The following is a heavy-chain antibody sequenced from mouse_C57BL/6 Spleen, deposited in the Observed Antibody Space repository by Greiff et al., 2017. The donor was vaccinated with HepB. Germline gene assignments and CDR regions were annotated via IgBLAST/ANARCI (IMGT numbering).Heavy chain of an antibody. D-gene: IGHD2-2*01. CDR1: GYTFTSYW. J-gene: IGHJ4*01. V-gene: IGHV1-72*01. CDR3: ARSGSYYGYDGYYAMDY. Sequence: VQLQQPGAELVKPGASVKLSCKASGYTFTSYWMHWVKQRPGRGLEWIGRIDPNSGGTKYNEKFKSKATLTVDKPSSTAYMQLSSLTSEDSAVYDCARSGSYYGYDGYYAMDYWGQGTSVTVSS. CDR2: IDPNSGGT.